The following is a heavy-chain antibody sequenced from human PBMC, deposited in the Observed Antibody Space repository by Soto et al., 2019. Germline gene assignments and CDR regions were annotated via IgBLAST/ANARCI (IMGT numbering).Heavy chain of an antibody. J-gene: IGHJ4*02. D-gene: IGHD1-26*01. CDR1: EFTFSAYD. CDR2: ISSGGSVL. V-gene: IGHV3-48*03. Sequence: EVQLVESGGGLVQPGGSLRLSCTASEFTFSAYDMNWVRQAPGKGLEWVSYISSGGSVLYYADSVKGRFTISRDNAKNSLYLQMNSLRADDTAVYYCARDLKGSYYGLEYWGQGTLVSVST. CDR3: ARDLKGSYYGLEY.